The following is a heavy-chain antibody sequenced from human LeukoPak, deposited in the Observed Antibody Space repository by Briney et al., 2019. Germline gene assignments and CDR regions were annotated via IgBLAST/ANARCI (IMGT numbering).Heavy chain of an antibody. CDR2: INPNSGGT. CDR1: GYTFTGYY. Sequence: ASVKVSCKASGYTFTGYYMHWVRQAPAQRLEWMGWINPNSGGTNYAQKFQGRVTMTRDTSISTAYMELSRLRSDDTAVYYCARDRIAARPGYYFDYWGQGTLVTVSS. V-gene: IGHV1-2*02. J-gene: IGHJ4*02. CDR3: ARDRIAARPGYYFDY. D-gene: IGHD6-6*01.